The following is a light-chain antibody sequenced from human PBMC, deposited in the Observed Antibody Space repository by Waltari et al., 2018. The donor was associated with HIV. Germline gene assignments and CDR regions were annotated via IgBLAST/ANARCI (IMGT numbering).Light chain of an antibody. CDR2: DVS. CDR3: QQYKNFPIT. V-gene: IGKV1D-13*01. Sequence: AILLTQSPSSLSASLGDRVTLTCRASRAISTSLASYQQRPGSPPKLLIYDVSSLDRGVPSRFSGSGFDKHVTLTISGLRAEDFATYHCQQYKNFPITFGRGTRLEIK. J-gene: IGKJ5*01. CDR1: RAISTS.